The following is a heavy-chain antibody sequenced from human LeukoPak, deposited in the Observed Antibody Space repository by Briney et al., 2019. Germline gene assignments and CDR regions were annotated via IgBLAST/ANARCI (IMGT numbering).Heavy chain of an antibody. CDR2: IGQDGSET. J-gene: IGHJ4*02. CDR1: GISFGSYW. CDR3: AIPSSYDGSRYYHAY. Sequence: GGSLRLSCAASGISFGSYWVTWVRQGPGKGREWVANIGQDGSETVYVESVKGRFTISRDNAKNSLYLQMNSLRADDTAVYYCAIPSSYDGSRYYHAYWGQGTLVSVSS. D-gene: IGHD3-22*01. V-gene: IGHV3-7*01.